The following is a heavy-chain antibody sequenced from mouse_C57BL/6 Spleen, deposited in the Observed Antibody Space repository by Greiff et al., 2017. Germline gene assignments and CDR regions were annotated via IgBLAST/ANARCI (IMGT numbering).Heavy chain of an antibody. J-gene: IGHJ1*03. CDR3: ARLRYYGSSYWYFDV. V-gene: IGHV1-55*01. Sequence: QVQLQQPGAELVKPGASVKMSCKASGYTFTSYWITWVKQRPGQGLEWIGDIYPGRGSTNYNEKFKSKDTLTVDTSSSTAYMQLSSLTSEDSAVYYCARLRYYGSSYWYFDVWGTGTTVTVSS. CDR2: IYPGRGST. CDR1: GYTFTSYW. D-gene: IGHD1-1*01.